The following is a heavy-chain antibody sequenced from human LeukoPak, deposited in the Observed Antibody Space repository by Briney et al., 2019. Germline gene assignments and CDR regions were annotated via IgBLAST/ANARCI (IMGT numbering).Heavy chain of an antibody. CDR1: GGSISSYY. Sequence: SETLSLTCTVSGGSISSYYWSWIRQPPGKGLEWIGYIYYSGSTNYNPSLKSRVTISVDTSKNQFSLKLSSVTAADTAVYYCAAGRFLEWLLWRPFDYWGQGTLVTVSS. CDR2: IYYSGST. D-gene: IGHD3-3*01. V-gene: IGHV4-59*01. CDR3: AAGRFLEWLLWRPFDY. J-gene: IGHJ4*02.